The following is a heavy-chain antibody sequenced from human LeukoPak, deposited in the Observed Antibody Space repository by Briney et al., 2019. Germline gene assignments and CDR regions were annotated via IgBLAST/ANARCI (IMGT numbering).Heavy chain of an antibody. Sequence: GGSLRLSCTAPGFTFSSNGMGWVRQAPGKGLQWVARKNQYGSEKEYVDSVKGRFTISRDNAKNSLYLQMSSLGADDTAVYYCARRREYQVLFYYHYYMDVWGKGTTVTVSS. CDR1: GFTFSSNG. J-gene: IGHJ6*03. CDR2: KNQYGSEK. CDR3: ARRREYQVLFYYHYYMDV. V-gene: IGHV3-7*01. D-gene: IGHD4/OR15-4a*01.